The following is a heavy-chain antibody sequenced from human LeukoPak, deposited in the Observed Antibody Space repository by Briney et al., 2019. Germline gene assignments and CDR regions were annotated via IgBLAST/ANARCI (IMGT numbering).Heavy chain of an antibody. CDR2: ISYDGSNK. CDR1: GFTFSSYA. V-gene: IGHV3-30-3*01. CDR3: AKRPYDYAPFRLDWFDP. Sequence: PGGSLRLSCAASGFTFSSYAMHWVRQAPGKGLEWVAVISYDGSNKYYADSVKGRFTISRDNSKNTLYLQMNSLRAEDTAVYYCAKRPYDYAPFRLDWFDPWGQGTLVTVSS. D-gene: IGHD3-16*01. J-gene: IGHJ5*02.